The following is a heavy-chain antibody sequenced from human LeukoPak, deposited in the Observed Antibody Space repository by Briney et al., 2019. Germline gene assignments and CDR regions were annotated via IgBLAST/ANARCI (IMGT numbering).Heavy chain of an antibody. Sequence: PGGSLRLSCAASGFTFSSYSMNWVRQAPGKGLEWVSSISSSSSYIYYADSVKGRFTISRDNAKNSLYLQMNSLRAEDTALYYCAKDIGRGIAVAGFDYWGQGTLVTVSS. CDR3: AKDIGRGIAVAGFDY. CDR2: ISSSSSYI. J-gene: IGHJ4*02. V-gene: IGHV3-21*04. CDR1: GFTFSSYS. D-gene: IGHD6-19*01.